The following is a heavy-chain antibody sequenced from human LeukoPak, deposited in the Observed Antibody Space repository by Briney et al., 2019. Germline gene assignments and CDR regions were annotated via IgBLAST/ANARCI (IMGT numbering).Heavy chain of an antibody. Sequence: PSETLSLTCTVSGGSISSSSYYWGWIRQPPGKGLEWIGSIHDSGSTNYNPSLKSRVTISVDTSKNQFSLKLSSVTAADTAVYYCARAPSYRRRRDGYTTYYYYYMDVWGKGTTVTVSS. J-gene: IGHJ6*03. CDR2: IHDSGST. CDR1: GGSISSSSYY. D-gene: IGHD5-24*01. V-gene: IGHV4-39*07. CDR3: ARAPSYRRRRDGYTTYYYYYMDV.